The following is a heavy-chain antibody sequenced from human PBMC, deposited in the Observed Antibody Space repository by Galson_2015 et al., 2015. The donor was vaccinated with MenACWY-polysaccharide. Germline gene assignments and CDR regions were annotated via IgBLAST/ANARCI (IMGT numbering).Heavy chain of an antibody. CDR2: TSGSGSAT. CDR1: GFTFSDYY. J-gene: IGHJ4*02. CDR3: ARDPRGARCSYFDN. D-gene: IGHD3-10*02. V-gene: IGHV3-11*01. Sequence: SLRLSCAASGFTFSDYYMHWTRQAPGKGLEWVSYTSGSGSATYFADSVKGRFIISRDNAKNSLYLQMNRLRAEDTAVYYCARDPRGARCSYFDNWGQGSQVTVSS.